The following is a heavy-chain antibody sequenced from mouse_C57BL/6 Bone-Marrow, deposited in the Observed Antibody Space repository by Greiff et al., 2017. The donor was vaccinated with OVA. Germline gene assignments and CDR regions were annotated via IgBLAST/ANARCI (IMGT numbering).Heavy chain of an antibody. CDR3: ARGDDGYYEYYYAMDY. Sequence: QVQLQQPGAELVKPGASVKMSCKASGYTFTSYWITWVKQRPGQGLEWIGDIYPGSGSTNYNETFKSKATLTVDPSSITAYMQRSSLTSEDSAVYYCARGDDGYYEYYYAMDYWGQGTSVTVSS. CDR2: IYPGSGST. D-gene: IGHD2-3*01. J-gene: IGHJ4*01. CDR1: GYTFTSYW. V-gene: IGHV1-55*01.